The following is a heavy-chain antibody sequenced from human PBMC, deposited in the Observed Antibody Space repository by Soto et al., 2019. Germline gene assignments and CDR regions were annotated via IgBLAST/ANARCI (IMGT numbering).Heavy chain of an antibody. CDR3: ARELDGSGSYWAPWYYYGMDV. V-gene: IGHV1-18*04. D-gene: IGHD3-10*01. CDR2: ISAYNGNT. Sequence: ASVKVSCKASGYTFTSYGISWVRQAPGQGLEWMGGISAYNGNTNYAQKLQGRVTMTTDTSTSTAYMELRSLRSDDTAVYYCARELDGSGSYWAPWYYYGMDVWGQGTTVTVSS. CDR1: GYTFTSYG. J-gene: IGHJ6*02.